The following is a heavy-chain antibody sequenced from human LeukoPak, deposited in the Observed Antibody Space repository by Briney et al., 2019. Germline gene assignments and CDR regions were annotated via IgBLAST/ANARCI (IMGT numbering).Heavy chain of an antibody. V-gene: IGHV4-38-2*02. Sequence: AETLSLTCTVSGYSISSGYYWGWIRQPPGKGLEWIGSIYHSGSTYYNPSLKSRVTISVDTSKNQFSLKLSSVTAADTAVYYCASIRYFDWPIDYWGQGTLVTVSS. CDR1: GYSISSGYY. J-gene: IGHJ4*02. D-gene: IGHD3-9*01. CDR2: IYHSGST. CDR3: ASIRYFDWPIDY.